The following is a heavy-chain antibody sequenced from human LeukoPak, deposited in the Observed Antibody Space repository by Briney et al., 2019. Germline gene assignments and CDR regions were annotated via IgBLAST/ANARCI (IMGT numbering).Heavy chain of an antibody. Sequence: ASVTVSFTASGYTFTVYYMHWVRQAPGQGLEWMGWINPNSGGTNYAQKFQGRVTMTRDTSISTAYMELSRLRSEDTAVYYCARDQDTMPMDYWGQGTLVTVSS. CDR2: INPNSGGT. CDR3: ARDQDTMPMDY. CDR1: GYTFTVYY. J-gene: IGHJ4*02. V-gene: IGHV1-2*02. D-gene: IGHD2-2*01.